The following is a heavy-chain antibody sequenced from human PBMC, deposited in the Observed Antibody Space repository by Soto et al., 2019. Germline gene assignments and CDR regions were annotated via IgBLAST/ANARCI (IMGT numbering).Heavy chain of an antibody. J-gene: IGHJ5*02. CDR1: GITFSSYA. Sequence: LRVSCPASGITFSSYAMSWVRQAPVKGLEWVSAISGSGGSTYYAHSVKGRFTISRDNSKNTLYLQMNSLRAEDTAVHYCAKDLTFSNWFDPWGQGTLVTVSS. V-gene: IGHV3-23*01. CDR3: AKDLTFSNWFDP. D-gene: IGHD3-9*01. CDR2: ISGSGGST.